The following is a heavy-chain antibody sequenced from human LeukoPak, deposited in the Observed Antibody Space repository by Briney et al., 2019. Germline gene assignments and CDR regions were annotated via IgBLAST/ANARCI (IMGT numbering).Heavy chain of an antibody. CDR2: ISSSGGNT. CDR1: GFTFSSYA. J-gene: IGHJ4*02. CDR3: AKDRRTNGV. D-gene: IGHD2-8*01. Sequence: PGGSLRLSCAASGFTFSSYAMSWVRQAPGKGLEWVSAISSSGGNTYYADSVKGRFTISRDDSKNTLYLQTNSLRAEDTAVYYCAKDRRTNGVWGQGTLVTVSS. V-gene: IGHV3-23*01.